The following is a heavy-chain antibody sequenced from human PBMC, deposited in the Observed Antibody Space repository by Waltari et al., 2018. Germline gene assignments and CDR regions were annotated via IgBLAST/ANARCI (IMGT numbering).Heavy chain of an antibody. Sequence: EVQLVQSGAEVKKPGESLKISCKGSGYSFTSYWIGWVRQMPGKGLEWMGIIYPGDADTSSSPSFEGQVIISAAKSISTAYLQWSSLKASDTAMYYCARRGKGGNSPYYYYYGMDVWGQGTTVTVSS. CDR2: IYPGDADT. CDR1: GYSFTSYW. CDR3: ARRGKGGNSPYYYYYGMDV. D-gene: IGHD2-21*02. J-gene: IGHJ6*02. V-gene: IGHV5-51*01.